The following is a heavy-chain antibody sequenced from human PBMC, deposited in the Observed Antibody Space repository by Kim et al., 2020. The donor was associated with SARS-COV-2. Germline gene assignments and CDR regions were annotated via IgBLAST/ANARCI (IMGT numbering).Heavy chain of an antibody. CDR2: ISGSGGST. V-gene: IGHV3-23*01. J-gene: IGHJ5*02. D-gene: IGHD4-17*01. Sequence: GGSLRLSCAASGFTFSSYAMSWVRQAPGKGLEWVSAISGSGGSTYYADSVKGRFTISRDNSKNTLYLQMNSLRAEDTAVYYCAKDSLKDYGGKMAGWFDPWGQGTLVTVSS. CDR1: GFTFSSYA. CDR3: AKDSLKDYGGKMAGWFDP.